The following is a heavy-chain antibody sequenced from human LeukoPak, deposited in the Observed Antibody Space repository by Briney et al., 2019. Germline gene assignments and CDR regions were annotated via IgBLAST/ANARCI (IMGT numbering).Heavy chain of an antibody. CDR2: IGAYNGYT. J-gene: IGHJ1*01. D-gene: IGHD4-11*01. V-gene: IGHV1-18*01. CDR1: GYTFTNYG. Sequence: ASVTVSFKASGYTFTNYGVSWVRQAPGQGLEWMGWIGAYNGYTNYAQKFQFRVTMTTDTSTSTAYMELRSLTSDDTAVYYCARDKAVTTELTQYFQHWGQGTLVTVSS. CDR3: ARDKAVTTELTQYFQH.